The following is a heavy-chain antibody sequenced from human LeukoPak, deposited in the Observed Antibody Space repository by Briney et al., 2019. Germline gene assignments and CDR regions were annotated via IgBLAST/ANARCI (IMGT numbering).Heavy chain of an antibody. CDR2: VIPIFGTA. J-gene: IGHJ5*02. D-gene: IGHD6-19*01. CDR1: GGTFSNYA. CDR3: ARMTVSGRDNWFDP. V-gene: IGHV1-69*06. Sequence: SVKVSCKASGGTFSNYAINWVRQAPGQGLEWMGGVIPIFGTANYARKFQGRVTITADKSTSTVYMELSSLRSEDTAVYYCARMTVSGRDNWFDPWGQGTLVTVSS.